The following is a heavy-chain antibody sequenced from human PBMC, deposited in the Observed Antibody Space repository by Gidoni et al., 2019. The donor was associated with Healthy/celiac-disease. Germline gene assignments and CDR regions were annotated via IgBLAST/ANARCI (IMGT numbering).Heavy chain of an antibody. CDR1: GFTFSDSS. J-gene: IGHJ4*02. Sequence: EVQLVESGGGLVQPGRSLRLSCAASGFTFSDSSMHWVRQAPGKGLWWVSGSSWNSGSIGYADSVKGRFTISRDNAKNSLYLQMNSLRAEDTALYYCAKDIGLYCSSTSCYGSGFDYWGQGTLVTVSS. CDR3: AKDIGLYCSSTSCYGSGFDY. CDR2: SSWNSGSI. V-gene: IGHV3-9*01. D-gene: IGHD2-2*01.